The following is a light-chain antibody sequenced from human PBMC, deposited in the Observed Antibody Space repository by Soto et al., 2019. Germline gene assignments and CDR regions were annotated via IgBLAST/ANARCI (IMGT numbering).Light chain of an antibody. CDR2: DAS. CDR1: QSVSSY. CDR3: QQRSNWPPGALT. J-gene: IGKJ4*01. V-gene: IGKV3-11*01. Sequence: EIVLTQSPATLSLSPGERATLSCRASQSVSSYLAWYQQKPGQAHRLLISDASNRATAIPARFSGSGSGTDFTLTISSLEPEDFAVYYCQQRSNWPPGALTFGGGTKVEIK.